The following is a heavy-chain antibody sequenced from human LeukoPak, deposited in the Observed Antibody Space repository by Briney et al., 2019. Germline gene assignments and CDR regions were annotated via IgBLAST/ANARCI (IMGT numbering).Heavy chain of an antibody. D-gene: IGHD5-18*01. CDR1: GYTFTGYY. J-gene: IGHJ5*02. CDR3: ARESDTAMVTYWFDP. V-gene: IGHV1-2*02. CDR2: INPNSGGT. Sequence: GASVKVSCKASGYTFTGYYMHWVRQAPGQGLEWMGWINPNSGGTNYAQKFQGRVTMTRDTSISTAYMELSGLRSDDTAVYYCARESDTAMVTYWFDPWGQGTLVTVSS.